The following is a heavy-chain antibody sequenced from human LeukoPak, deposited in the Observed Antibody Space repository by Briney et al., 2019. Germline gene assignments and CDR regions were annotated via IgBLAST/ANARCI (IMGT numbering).Heavy chain of an antibody. D-gene: IGHD4/OR15-4a*01. J-gene: IGHJ4*02. CDR1: GFIFDDHG. V-gene: IGHV3-53*01. CDR2: IYSDNT. CDR3: ARRAGAYSHPYDY. Sequence: GGSLGLSCAASGFIFDDHGMNWVRQAPGKGLEWVSFIYSDNTHYSDSVKGRFTISRDSSKNTLYLQMNSLRAGDTAVYYCARRAGAYSHPYDYWGQGTLVTVSS.